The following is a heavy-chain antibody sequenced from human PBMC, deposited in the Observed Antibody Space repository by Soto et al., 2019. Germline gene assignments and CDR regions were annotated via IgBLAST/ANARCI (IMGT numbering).Heavy chain of an antibody. D-gene: IGHD7-27*01. CDR2: ISSTSDYI. CDR1: GFTFSTHS. CDR3: VRDAVAATGSMGY. J-gene: IGHJ4*02. Sequence: EVQLVESGGGLVKPGGSLRLSCAASGFTFSTHSMNWVRQAPGKGLEWVSSISSTSDYIYYADSVKGRFTISSENAKNSLFLQMDTLRAAYTAVDYWVRDAVAATGSMGYWGQGTLVTVYS. V-gene: IGHV3-21*01.